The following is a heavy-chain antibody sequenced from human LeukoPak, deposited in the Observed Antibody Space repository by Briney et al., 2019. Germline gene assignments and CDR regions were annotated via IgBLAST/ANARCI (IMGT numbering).Heavy chain of an antibody. CDR2: IKSKTDGGTT. J-gene: IGHJ4*02. CDR1: GFTFSNAW. D-gene: IGHD6-13*01. CDR3: TSHSSSWFTAY. V-gene: IGHV3-15*01. Sequence: GGSLRLSCAASGFTFSNAWMSWVRQAPGKGLEWAGRIKSKTDGGTTDYAAPVKGRFTISRDDSKNTLYLQMNSLKTEDTAVYYCTSHSSSWFTAYWGQGTLVTVSS.